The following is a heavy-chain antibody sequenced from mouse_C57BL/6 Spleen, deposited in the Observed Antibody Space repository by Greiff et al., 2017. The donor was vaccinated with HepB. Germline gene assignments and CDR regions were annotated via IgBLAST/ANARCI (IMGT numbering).Heavy chain of an antibody. CDR2: IYPGSGNT. V-gene: IGHV1-76*01. J-gene: IGHJ3*01. Sequence: VQLQQSGAELVRPGASVKLSCKASGYTFTDYYINWVKQRPGQGLEWIARIYPGSGNTYYNEKFKGKATLTAEKSSSTAYMQLSSLTSEDSAVYFCARSEGYYCSSPWFAYWGQGTLVTVSA. CDR1: GYTFTDYY. CDR3: ARSEGYYCSSPWFAY. D-gene: IGHD1-1*01.